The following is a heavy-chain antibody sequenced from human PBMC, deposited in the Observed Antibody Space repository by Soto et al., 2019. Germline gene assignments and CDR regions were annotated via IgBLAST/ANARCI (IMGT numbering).Heavy chain of an antibody. V-gene: IGHV4-31*03. J-gene: IGHJ6*02. CDR3: ARKWITVTTAYYYGMDV. CDR1: GGSISSGGYY. CDR2: IYYSGST. D-gene: IGHD4-4*01. Sequence: PSETLSLTCTVSGGSISSGGYYWSWIRQRPGKGLEWIGYIYYSGSTYYNPSLKSRVTISVDTSKNQFSLKLSSVTAADTAVYYCARKWITVTTAYYYGMDVWGQGTTVTVSS.